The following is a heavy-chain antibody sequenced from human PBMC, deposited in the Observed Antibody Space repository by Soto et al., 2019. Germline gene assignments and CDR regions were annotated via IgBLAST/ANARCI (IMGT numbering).Heavy chain of an antibody. CDR1: GDSVSSNSAT. V-gene: IGHV6-1*01. CDR3: ARGPGRLEY. D-gene: IGHD6-19*01. CDR2: TYYRSKWYS. Sequence: SQTLSLTCAISGDSVSSNSATWNWIRQSPSRGLEWLGRTYYRSKWYSAYAASVKSRITINPDTSKNQFSLHLKPVTPDDAAIYDCARGPGRLEYWGQGTLVTVSS. J-gene: IGHJ4*02.